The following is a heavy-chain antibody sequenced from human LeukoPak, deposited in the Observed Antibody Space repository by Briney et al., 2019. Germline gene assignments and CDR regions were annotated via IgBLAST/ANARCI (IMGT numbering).Heavy chain of an antibody. CDR1: GFTFNSYG. D-gene: IGHD3-3*01. Sequence: GSLRLSCAASGFTFNSYGMHWVRQAPGKGLEWVAVIAHDANNKNHGDSVKGRFTISRDNSKNTLYLQMNSLRAEDTAVYYCSGDGDAFWSGSMDIWGQGTTVTVSS. V-gene: IGHV3-30*03. CDR3: SGDGDAFWSGSMDI. J-gene: IGHJ6*02. CDR2: IAHDANNK.